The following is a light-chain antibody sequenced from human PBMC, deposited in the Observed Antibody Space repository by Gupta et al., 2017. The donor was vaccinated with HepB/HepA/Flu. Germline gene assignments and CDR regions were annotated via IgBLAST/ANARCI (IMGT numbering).Light chain of an antibody. CDR2: GNS. J-gene: IGLJ3*02. CDR3: QSYDSSLSGPV. CDR1: SSNIGAGYD. Sequence: QSVLTQPPSVSGAPGQRVTISCTGSSSNIGAGYDVHWYQQLPGTAPKLLIYGNSHRPSGVSDRFSGSKSGTSAYLVITGLQAEDEAHYYCQSYDSSLSGPVFGGGTKLT. V-gene: IGLV1-40*01.